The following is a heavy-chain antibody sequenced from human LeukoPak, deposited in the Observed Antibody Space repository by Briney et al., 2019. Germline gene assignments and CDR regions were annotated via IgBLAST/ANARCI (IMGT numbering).Heavy chain of an antibody. CDR1: GFTFDDYT. CDR3: AKGGYYYYYMDV. Sequence: PGGSLRLSCAASGFTFDDYTMHWVRQAPGKGLEWVSLISWDGGSTYYADSVKGRFTISRDNSKNSLYLQMNSLRTEDTALYYCAKGGYYYYYMDVWGKGTTVTVSS. J-gene: IGHJ6*03. CDR2: ISWDGGST. V-gene: IGHV3-43*01.